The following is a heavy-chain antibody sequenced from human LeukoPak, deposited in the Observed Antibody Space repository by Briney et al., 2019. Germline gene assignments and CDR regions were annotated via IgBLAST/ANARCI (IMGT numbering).Heavy chain of an antibody. CDR3: ARIAYCGGDCYLNSLDY. CDR2: ISAYNGNT. D-gene: IGHD2-21*01. CDR1: GYTFTSYG. J-gene: IGHJ4*02. Sequence: ASVKVSCKASGYTFTSYGISWVRQAPGQGLEWMGWISAYNGNTNYAQKLQGRVTMTTDTSTSTAYMELRSLRSDDTAVYYCARIAYCGGDCYLNSLDYWGQGTLVTVSS. V-gene: IGHV1-18*01.